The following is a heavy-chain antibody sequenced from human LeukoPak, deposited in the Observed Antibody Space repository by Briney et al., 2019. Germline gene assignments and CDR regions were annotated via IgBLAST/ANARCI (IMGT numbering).Heavy chain of an antibody. CDR2: IYPGDSDT. CDR1: GYSFTSYW. D-gene: IGHD3-22*01. CDR3: ARVANYYDSSGYYSLYYFDY. V-gene: IGHV5-51*01. J-gene: IGHJ4*02. Sequence: GESLKISCKGSGYSFTSYWIGWVRQMPGKGLEWMGIIYPGDSDTRYSPPFQGQVTISADKSISTAYLQWSSLKASDTAMYYCARVANYYDSSGYYSLYYFDYWGQGTLVTVSS.